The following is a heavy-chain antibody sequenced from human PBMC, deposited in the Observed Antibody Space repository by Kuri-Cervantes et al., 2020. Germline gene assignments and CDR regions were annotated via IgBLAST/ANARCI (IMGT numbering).Heavy chain of an antibody. Sequence: CTVYSRSMSCGYYYWSWIRENAVKGLEWIGHIYYSVSTYYNSSLKSRVTITVDTSQNQFSLKLSSVTAADTAVYYCARVAIRVATTKPRRYGMDVWGQGKTVTVSS. CDR2: IYYSVST. D-gene: IGHD5-12*01. V-gene: IGHV4-30-4*01. CDR1: SRSMSCGYYY. CDR3: ARVAIRVATTKPRRYGMDV. J-gene: IGHJ6*02.